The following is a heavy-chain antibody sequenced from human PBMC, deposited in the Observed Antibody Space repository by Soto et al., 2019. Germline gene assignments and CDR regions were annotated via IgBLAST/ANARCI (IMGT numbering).Heavy chain of an antibody. J-gene: IGHJ1*01. V-gene: IGHV4-31*03. Sequence: QVQLRESGPGLVKSSQTLSLTCTVSGGSISSDNYYWNWIRQRPGKGLEWIGYIFDNGYTYYNPSLKSRVTISQDTSKNQFFLNLTSVTAADTAVYFCARSIMPWGQGTLVTVSS. CDR1: GGSISSDNYY. D-gene: IGHD2-2*01. CDR2: IFDNGYT. CDR3: ARSIMP.